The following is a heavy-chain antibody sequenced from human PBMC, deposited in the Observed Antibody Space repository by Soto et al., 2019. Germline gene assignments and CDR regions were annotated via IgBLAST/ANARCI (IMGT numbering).Heavy chain of an antibody. J-gene: IGHJ5*02. CDR1: GYRFTSYW. CDR2: IYTGDSDT. D-gene: IGHD5-18*01. V-gene: IGHV5-51*01. CDR3: ARLARYSYGHNWCDP. Sequence: GASLKISCQGSGYRFTSYWIGWVRQMQGKGLEWMGIIYTGDSDTRYSPSFQGQVTISADKSISTAYLQWSSLKASDTAMYYWARLARYSYGHNWCDPWGQGSRCTVAS.